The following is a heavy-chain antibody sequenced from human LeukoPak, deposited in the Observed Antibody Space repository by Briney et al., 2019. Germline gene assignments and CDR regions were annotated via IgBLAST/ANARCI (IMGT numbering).Heavy chain of an antibody. V-gene: IGHV4-30-4*01. CDR3: ATAPLPATMWNWYFDL. CDR2: IYNSGTI. Sequence: SETLSLTCTVSGGSISSGDYYWSWIRQPPGKGLEWIGYIYNSGTIYYSPSLKSRLTISVDTSRNQFSLRLRSVTAADTAVYYCATAPLPATMWNWYFDLWGRGTLVTVSS. J-gene: IGHJ2*01. D-gene: IGHD2-2*01. CDR1: GGSISSGDYY.